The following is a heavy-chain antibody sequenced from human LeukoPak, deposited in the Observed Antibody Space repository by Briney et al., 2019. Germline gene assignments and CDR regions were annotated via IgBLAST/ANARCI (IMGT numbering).Heavy chain of an antibody. D-gene: IGHD5-18*01. Sequence: GGSLRLSCSASGFTFNRFYLHWVRQAPGKGLEFVSHISSNGATTYYADSVKGRFTISRDNSKNALYLQMNSLRAEDTAVYYCAKVELGYNYGYFDYWGQGTLVTVSS. J-gene: IGHJ4*02. CDR2: ISSNGATT. CDR3: AKVELGYNYGYFDY. V-gene: IGHV3-64*04. CDR1: GFTFNRFY.